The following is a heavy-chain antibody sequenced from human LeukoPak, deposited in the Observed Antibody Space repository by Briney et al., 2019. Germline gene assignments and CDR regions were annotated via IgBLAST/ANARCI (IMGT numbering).Heavy chain of an antibody. J-gene: IGHJ3*02. CDR3: ARDRNTLFSGSYLGAFDI. CDR1: GFTFSSYG. D-gene: IGHD1-26*01. CDR2: ISYDGSNK. Sequence: PGGSLRLSCAASGFTFSSYGMHWVRQAPGKGLEWVAVISYDGSNKYYADSVKGRFTISRDNSKNTLYLQMNSLRAEDTAVYYCARDRNTLFSGSYLGAFDIWGQGTMVTVSS. V-gene: IGHV3-30*03.